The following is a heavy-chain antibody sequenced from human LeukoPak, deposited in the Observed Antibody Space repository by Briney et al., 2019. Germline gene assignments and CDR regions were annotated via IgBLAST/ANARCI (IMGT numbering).Heavy chain of an antibody. D-gene: IGHD3-10*01. J-gene: IGHJ4*02. CDR2: ISGSGDGK. CDR1: GFTFSNFA. Sequence: PGGSLRLSCAASGFTFSNFAMNWVRRAPGKGLEWVSTISGSGDGKYYADSVKGRFTISRDNSKNTLFLQMSSLSADDTALYYCAKGRLQEGTVFRGVITPVDYWGQGTLVTATS. V-gene: IGHV3-23*01. CDR3: AKGRLQEGTVFRGVITPVDY.